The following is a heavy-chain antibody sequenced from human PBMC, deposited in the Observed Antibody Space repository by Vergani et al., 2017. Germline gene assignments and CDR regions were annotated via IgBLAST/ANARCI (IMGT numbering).Heavy chain of an antibody. Sequence: QVQLVESGGGVVQPGRSLRLSCVVSGFTFSTSTMHWVRQPPGKGLEWVAVISNDGTKKFYVDSVKGQFTISRNNSKNTLCLQMNSLRAEDTAVYYCAKSGGWNDQNNINWFDPWGQGTLVTVSS. CDR1: GFTFSTST. CDR2: ISNDGTKK. V-gene: IGHV3-30*18. J-gene: IGHJ5*02. D-gene: IGHD1-1*01. CDR3: AKSGGWNDQNNINWFDP.